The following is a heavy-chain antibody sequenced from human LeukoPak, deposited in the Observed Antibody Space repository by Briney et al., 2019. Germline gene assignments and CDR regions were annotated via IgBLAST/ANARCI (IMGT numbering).Heavy chain of an antibody. J-gene: IGHJ5*01. CDR2: IKGDGSHT. CDR1: GFTFSNYW. D-gene: IGHD1-14*01. CDR3: VRDWDHFDFDS. Sequence: PGGSLRLSCEASGFTFSNYWMHWVRQAPGKGLVWVSRIKGDGSHTIYADSVKGRFTISRDNAKNTLYLQMKSLRDEDTAVYYCVRDWDHFDFDSWGQGTLVTVSS. V-gene: IGHV3-74*01.